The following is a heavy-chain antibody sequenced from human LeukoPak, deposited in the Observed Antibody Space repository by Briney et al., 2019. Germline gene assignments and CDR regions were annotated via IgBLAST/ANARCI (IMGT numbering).Heavy chain of an antibody. J-gene: IGHJ4*02. Sequence: SETLSLTCAVYGGSFGGYYWSWIRQPPGKGLEWIGEINHSGSTNYNPSLKSRVTISVDTSKNQFSLKLSSVTAADTAVYYCARVLTMVRGVVGQYYFDYWGQGTLVTVSS. V-gene: IGHV4-34*01. CDR2: INHSGST. CDR3: ARVLTMVRGVVGQYYFDY. D-gene: IGHD3-10*01. CDR1: GGSFGGYY.